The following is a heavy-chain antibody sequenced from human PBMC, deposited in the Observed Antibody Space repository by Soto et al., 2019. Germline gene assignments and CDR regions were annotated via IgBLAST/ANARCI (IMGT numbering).Heavy chain of an antibody. Sequence: QVQLQESGPGLVKPSETLSLTCTVSGGSVSSGSYYWSWIRQPPGKGLEWIGYICYSGSTNYNPSLQSRVTISVDTSKNQFSLKLSSVTAADTAVYYCARGGYYYGSARHYYYYGMDVWGQGTTVTVSS. V-gene: IGHV4-61*01. CDR2: ICYSGST. CDR3: ARGGYYYGSARHYYYYGMDV. CDR1: GGSVSSGSYY. D-gene: IGHD3-10*01. J-gene: IGHJ6*02.